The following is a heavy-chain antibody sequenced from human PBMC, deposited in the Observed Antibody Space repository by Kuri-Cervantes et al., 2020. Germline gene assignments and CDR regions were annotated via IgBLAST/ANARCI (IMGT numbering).Heavy chain of an antibody. V-gene: IGHV3-74*01. Sequence: GGSLRLSCAASGFTFNDYYMGWIRQAPGKGLEWVSRTNQNGRITNYADSVKGRYTISRDNAKNTLILQMNNLRAEDTAVYYCAKGSQYQLLLIWVDYWGQGTLVTVSS. CDR1: GFTFNDYY. J-gene: IGHJ4*02. CDR2: TNQNGRIT. D-gene: IGHD2-2*01. CDR3: AKGSQYQLLLIWVDY.